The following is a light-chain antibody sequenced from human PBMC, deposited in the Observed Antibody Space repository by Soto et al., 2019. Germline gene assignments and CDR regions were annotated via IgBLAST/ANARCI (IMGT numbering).Light chain of an antibody. CDR3: SSYTSSSTLDSYV. Sequence: SVLTQPASVSGSPGQSITISCTRTSRDVGGYNYVSWYQQHPGKAPKLMIYEVSNRPSGVSNRFSGSKSGNTASLTISGLQAEDEADYYCSSYTSSSTLDSYVFGTGTKVTV. CDR2: EVS. V-gene: IGLV2-14*01. J-gene: IGLJ1*01. CDR1: SRDVGGYNY.